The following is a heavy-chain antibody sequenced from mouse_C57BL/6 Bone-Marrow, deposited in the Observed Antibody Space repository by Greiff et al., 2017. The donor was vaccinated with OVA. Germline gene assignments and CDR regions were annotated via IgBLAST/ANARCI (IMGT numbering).Heavy chain of an antibody. CDR1: GFNIKNTY. Sequence: VQLQQSVAELVRPGASVKLSCTASGFNIKNTYMHWVKQRPEQGLEWIGRIDPANGNTKYAPKFQGKATITADTSSNTAYLQLSSLTSEDTAIYYCARDYYGSSSRYYYAMDYWGQGTSVTVSS. D-gene: IGHD1-1*01. CDR2: IDPANGNT. J-gene: IGHJ4*01. CDR3: ARDYYGSSSRYYYAMDY. V-gene: IGHV14-3*01.